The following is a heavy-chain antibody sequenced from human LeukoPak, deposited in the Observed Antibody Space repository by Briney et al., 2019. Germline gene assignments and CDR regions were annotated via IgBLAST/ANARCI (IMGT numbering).Heavy chain of an antibody. Sequence: PGGSLRLSCAASGFTFSSYAMSWVRQAPGKGLEWVSATPGSGGSTYYADSVKGRFTISRDNSKNTLYLQMNSLRAEDTAVYYCARSSIFGTFDPWGQGTLVTVSS. J-gene: IGHJ5*02. CDR2: TPGSGGST. D-gene: IGHD3-3*01. V-gene: IGHV3-23*01. CDR3: ARSSIFGTFDP. CDR1: GFTFSSYA.